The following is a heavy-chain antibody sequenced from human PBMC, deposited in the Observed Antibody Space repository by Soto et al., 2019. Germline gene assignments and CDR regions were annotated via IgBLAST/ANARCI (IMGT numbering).Heavy chain of an antibody. V-gene: IGHV1-46*01. CDR2: IDPSGGST. CDR1: GYTFTSYY. Sequence: AASVKVSCKASGYTFTSYYMHWVRQAPGQGLEWMGIIDPSGGSTSYAQKFQGRATMTRDTSTSTVYMELSSLRSEDTAVYYCANLDMITFGGIIGPNDEFDIWGQGTMVTVSS. CDR3: ANLDMITFGGIIGPNDEFDI. J-gene: IGHJ3*02. D-gene: IGHD3-16*01.